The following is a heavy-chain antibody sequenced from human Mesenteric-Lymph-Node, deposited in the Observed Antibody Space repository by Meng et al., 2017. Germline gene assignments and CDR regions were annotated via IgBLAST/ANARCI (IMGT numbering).Heavy chain of an antibody. CDR3: AKEKGSSGRAGWFDP. V-gene: IGHV3-30*01. J-gene: IGHJ5*02. D-gene: IGHD6-19*01. Sequence: GGSLRLSCAASGFTFSNSPMHWVRQAPGKGLEWVACISHDGGRTHYADSIKGRFTISRDNSKNTLYIQMDTLTAEDTALYYCAKEKGSSGRAGWFDPWGQGTLVTVSS. CDR1: GFTFSNSP. CDR2: ISHDGGRT.